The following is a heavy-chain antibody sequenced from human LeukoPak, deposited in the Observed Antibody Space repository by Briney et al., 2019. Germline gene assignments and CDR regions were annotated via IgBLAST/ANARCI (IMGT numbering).Heavy chain of an antibody. J-gene: IGHJ3*02. V-gene: IGHV4-59*01. D-gene: IGHD3-10*01. CDR2: IYYSGST. Sequence: SETLSLTCTVSGGSISSYYWSWIRQPPGKGLEWIGYIYYSGSTNYNPSLKSRVTISVDTSKNQFSLKLSSVTAADTAVYYCASSPGSYAFDIWGQGTMVTVSS. CDR1: GGSISSYY. CDR3: ASSPGSYAFDI.